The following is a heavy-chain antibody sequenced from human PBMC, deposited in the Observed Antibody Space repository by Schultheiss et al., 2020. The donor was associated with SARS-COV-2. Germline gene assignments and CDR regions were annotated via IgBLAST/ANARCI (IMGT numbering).Heavy chain of an antibody. V-gene: IGHV4-39*01. CDR1: GGSISSSSYY. D-gene: IGHD3-10*01. J-gene: IGHJ5*02. CDR2: IYYSGST. Sequence: SETLSLTCTVSGGSISSSSYYWGWIRQPPGKGLEWIGSIYYSGSTYYNPSLKSRVTISVDTSKNQFSLKLSSVTAADTAVYYCARQTPEYYYGSGSGFDPWGQGTLVTVSS. CDR3: ARQTPEYYYGSGSGFDP.